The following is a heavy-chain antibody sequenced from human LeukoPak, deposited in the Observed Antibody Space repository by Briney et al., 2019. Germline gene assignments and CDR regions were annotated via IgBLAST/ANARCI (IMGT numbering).Heavy chain of an antibody. Sequence: GGSLRLSCAASGFTFSSYDMHWVRQATGKGLEWVSAIGTAGDTYYPGSVKGRFTISRDNSKNTLYLQMNSLRAEDTAVYYCAKDRVAVAGDYYYYYMDVWGKGTTVTVSS. CDR3: AKDRVAVAGDYYYYYMDV. CDR2: IGTAGDT. D-gene: IGHD6-19*01. V-gene: IGHV3-13*01. J-gene: IGHJ6*03. CDR1: GFTFSSYD.